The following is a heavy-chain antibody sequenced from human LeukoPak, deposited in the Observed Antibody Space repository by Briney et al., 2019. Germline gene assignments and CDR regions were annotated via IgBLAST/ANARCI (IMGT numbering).Heavy chain of an antibody. CDR1: GFTFSSYA. CDR2: ISYDGSNK. CDR3: ARYFGQLLSGWFDP. J-gene: IGHJ5*02. V-gene: IGHV3-30*04. Sequence: PGGSLKLSCAASGFTFSSYAMHWVRQAPGKGLEWVAVISYDGSNKYYADSVKGRFTISRDNSKNTLYLQMNSLRAEDTAVYYCARYFGQLLSGWFDPWGQGTLVTVSS. D-gene: IGHD2-2*01.